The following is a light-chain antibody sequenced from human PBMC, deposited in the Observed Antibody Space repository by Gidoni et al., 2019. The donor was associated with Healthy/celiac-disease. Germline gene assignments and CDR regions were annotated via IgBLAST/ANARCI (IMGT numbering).Light chain of an antibody. CDR1: SSDVGGYNY. V-gene: IGLV2-14*01. Sequence: QSALTQPASVSGSPGQSITISCTGTSSDVGGYNYVSWYQQHQGKAPKLMIYDVSNRPSGVSNRFSGFKSGNTASLTISGLQAEDEADYYCSSYTSSSTPLFGGGTKLTVL. CDR3: SSYTSSSTPL. J-gene: IGLJ2*01. CDR2: DVS.